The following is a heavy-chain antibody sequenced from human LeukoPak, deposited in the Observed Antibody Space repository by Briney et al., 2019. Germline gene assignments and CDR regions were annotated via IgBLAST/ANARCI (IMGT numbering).Heavy chain of an antibody. V-gene: IGHV1-8*02. CDR3: ARERPSLRSCIGGSCQYAFDV. D-gene: IGHD2-15*01. J-gene: IGHJ3*01. CDR2: MNPNSGNT. CDR1: GYTFTSYG. Sequence: ASVKVSCKASGYTFTSYGINWVRQATGQGLEWMGWMNPNSGNTGYAQKFQGRVTMTRDTSTSTVYMELSSLRSEDTAVYYCARERPSLRSCIGGSCQYAFDVWGQGTMVTVSS.